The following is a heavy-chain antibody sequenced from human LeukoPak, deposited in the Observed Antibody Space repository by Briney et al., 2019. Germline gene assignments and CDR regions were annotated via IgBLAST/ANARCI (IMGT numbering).Heavy chain of an antibody. Sequence: SETLSLTCTVSGGSISSYYWSWIREPPGKGLEWIGYIYYSGSTNYNPSLKSRVTISVDTSKNQFSLKLSSVTAADTAVYYCARRANWFDPWGQGTLVTVSS. CDR3: ARRANWFDP. V-gene: IGHV4-59*08. J-gene: IGHJ5*02. CDR1: GGSISSYY. CDR2: IYYSGST.